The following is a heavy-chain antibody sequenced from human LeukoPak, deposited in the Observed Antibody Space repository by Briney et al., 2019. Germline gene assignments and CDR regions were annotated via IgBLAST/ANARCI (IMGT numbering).Heavy chain of an antibody. Sequence: GGSLRLSCAASGFTVSSNYMSWVRQAPGKGLEWVSYISSSGSTIYYADSVKGRFTISRDNAKNSLYLQMNSLRAEDTAVYYCARAGNYYDFWSGYYSFDYWGQGTLVTVSS. J-gene: IGHJ4*02. D-gene: IGHD3-3*01. V-gene: IGHV3-11*04. CDR1: GFTVSSNY. CDR3: ARAGNYYDFWSGYYSFDY. CDR2: ISSSGSTI.